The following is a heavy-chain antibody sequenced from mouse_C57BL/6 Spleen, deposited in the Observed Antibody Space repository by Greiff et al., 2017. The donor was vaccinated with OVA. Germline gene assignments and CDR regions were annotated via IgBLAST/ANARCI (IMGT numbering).Heavy chain of an antibody. CDR3: AREEDGFDY. CDR2: ISYDGSN. CDR1: GYSITSGYY. J-gene: IGHJ2*01. Sequence: VQLKESGPGLVKPSQSLSLTCSVTGYSITSGYYWNWIRQFPGNKLEWMGYISYDGSNNYNPSLKNRISITRDTSKNQFFLKLNSVTTEDTATYYCAREEDGFDYGGQGTTLTVSS. V-gene: IGHV3-6*01. D-gene: IGHD1-1*01.